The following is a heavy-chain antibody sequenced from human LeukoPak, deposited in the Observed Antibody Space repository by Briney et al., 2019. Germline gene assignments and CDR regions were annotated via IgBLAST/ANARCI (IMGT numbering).Heavy chain of an antibody. CDR3: ARARDGYSNFFDY. Sequence: PSETLSLTCTVSGGSISSGSYYWSWIRQPAGKGLEWIGRIYTSGTTNYNPSLKSRVTISVDTSKNQFSLELSSVNAADTAVYFCARARDGYSNFFDYWGQGTLVSVSS. D-gene: IGHD5-24*01. CDR1: GGSISSGSYY. CDR2: IYTSGTT. J-gene: IGHJ4*02. V-gene: IGHV4-61*02.